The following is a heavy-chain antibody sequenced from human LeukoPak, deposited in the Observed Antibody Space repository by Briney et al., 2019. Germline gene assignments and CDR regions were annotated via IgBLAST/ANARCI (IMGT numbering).Heavy chain of an antibody. D-gene: IGHD3-22*01. V-gene: IGHV1-8*03. J-gene: IGHJ3*02. CDR2: MNPNSGNT. CDR3: ARVNTHYYYDSSGFPDDAFDI. CDR1: GYTFTSYD. Sequence: ASVKVSCKASGYTFTSYDINWVRQATGQGLEWMGWMNPNSGNTGYAQKFQGRVTITRNTSISTAYMELSSLRSEDTAVYYCARVNTHYYYDSSGFPDDAFDIWGQGTMVTVSS.